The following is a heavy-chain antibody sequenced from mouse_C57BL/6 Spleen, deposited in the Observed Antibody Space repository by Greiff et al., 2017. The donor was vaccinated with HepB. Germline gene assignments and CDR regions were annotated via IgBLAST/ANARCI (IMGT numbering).Heavy chain of an antibody. V-gene: IGHV5-9*01. J-gene: IGHJ2*01. D-gene: IGHD1-1*01. Sequence: EVKVVESGGGLVKPGGSLKLSCAASGFTFSSYTMSWVRQTPEKRLEWVATISGGGGNTYYPDSVKGRFTISRDNAKNTLYLQMSSLRSEDTALYYCARLATVVATGYFDYWGQGTTLTVSS. CDR2: ISGGGGNT. CDR3: ARLATVVATGYFDY. CDR1: GFTFSSYT.